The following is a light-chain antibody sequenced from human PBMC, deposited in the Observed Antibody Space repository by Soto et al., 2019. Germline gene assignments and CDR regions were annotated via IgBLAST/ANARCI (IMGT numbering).Light chain of an antibody. CDR1: SSNIGGNS. J-gene: IGLJ1*01. CDR2: DDN. V-gene: IGLV1-51*01. CDR3: GSWDSSLSAYV. Sequence: QSVLTQPPSASGTPGQRATISCSGSSSNIGGNSVSWYQQLPGTAPKLLIYDDNKRPSGIPDRFSGSKSGTSATLGITGFQTGDEADYYCGSWDSSLSAYVFGTGTKVTVL.